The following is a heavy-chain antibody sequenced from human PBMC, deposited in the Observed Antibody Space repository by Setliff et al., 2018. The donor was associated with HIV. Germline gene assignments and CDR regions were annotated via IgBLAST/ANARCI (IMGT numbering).Heavy chain of an antibody. CDR3: ARHRYYDILFDP. CDR1: GGSISGYY. CDR2: IYYSGST. D-gene: IGHD3-9*01. J-gene: IGHJ5*02. V-gene: IGHV4-59*08. Sequence: SETLSLTCTVSGGSISGYYWSWIRQPPGKGLEWIGYIYYSGSTNYNPSLKSRVTILVDSSRNQFSLRLSSVTAADTAVYYCARHRYYDILFDPWGQGTLVTVSS.